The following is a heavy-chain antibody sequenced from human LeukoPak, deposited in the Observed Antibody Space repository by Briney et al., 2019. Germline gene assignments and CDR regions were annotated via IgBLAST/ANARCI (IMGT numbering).Heavy chain of an antibody. CDR2: IYSGGST. CDR1: GFTFSSYS. J-gene: IGHJ4*02. D-gene: IGHD2-15*01. V-gene: IGHV3-53*01. CDR3: ARASKGVDPYYFDY. Sequence: GGSLRLSCAASGFTFSSYSMNWVRQAPGKGLEWVSVIYSGGSTYYADSVKGRFTISRDNSKNTLYLQMNSLRAEDTAVYYCARASKGVDPYYFDYWGQGTLVTVSS.